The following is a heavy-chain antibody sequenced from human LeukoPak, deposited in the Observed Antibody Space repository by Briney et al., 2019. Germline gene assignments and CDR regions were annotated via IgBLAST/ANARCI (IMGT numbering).Heavy chain of an antibody. CDR1: GFTFSSYA. Sequence: GGSLRLSCAASGFTFSSYAMSWVRQAPGKGLEWVSAISGSGGSTYYADSVKGRFTISRDNSKNTLYLQMKSLRAEDTAAYYCAKGRSWYYFDYWGQGTLVTVSS. CDR2: ISGSGGST. V-gene: IGHV3-23*01. CDR3: AKGRSWYYFDY. D-gene: IGHD6-13*01. J-gene: IGHJ4*02.